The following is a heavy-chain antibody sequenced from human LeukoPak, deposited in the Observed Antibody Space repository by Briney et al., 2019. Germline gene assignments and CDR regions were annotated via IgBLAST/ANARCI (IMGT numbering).Heavy chain of an antibody. CDR2: IYDSGST. Sequence: PSETLSLTCTVSGGSISIYYWSWIRQPPGKGLEWIGYIYDSGSTNYNPSLKSRVAISVDTSKNQSSLKLASVTAADTAVYYCARDRELGVWGQGTTVTVSS. CDR3: ARDRELGV. J-gene: IGHJ6*02. CDR1: GGSISIYY. V-gene: IGHV4-59*01. D-gene: IGHD1-26*01.